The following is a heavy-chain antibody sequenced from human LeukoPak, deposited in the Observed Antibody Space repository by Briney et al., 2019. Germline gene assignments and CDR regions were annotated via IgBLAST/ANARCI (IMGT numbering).Heavy chain of an antibody. D-gene: IGHD2-2*01. CDR1: GFTFSSYW. CDR3: ARVEVLGGYRSSTSCWINFDY. CDR2: IKQDGSEK. Sequence: GGSLRLSCAASGFTFSSYWMSWVRQAPGKGLEWVANIKQDGSEKYYVDSVKGRFTISRDNAKNSLYLQMNSLRAEDTAVYYCARVEVLGGYRSSTSCWINFDYWGQGTLVTVSS. J-gene: IGHJ4*02. V-gene: IGHV3-7*01.